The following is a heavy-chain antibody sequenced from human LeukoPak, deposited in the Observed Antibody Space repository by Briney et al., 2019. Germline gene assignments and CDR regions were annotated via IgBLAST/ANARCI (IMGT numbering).Heavy chain of an antibody. D-gene: IGHD2-2*01. V-gene: IGHV4-39*01. J-gene: IGHJ4*02. CDR3: AKLTCSSTFCPLDY. CDR1: GGSISSSSFF. Sequence: PSETLSLTCTVSGGSISSSSFFWAWIRQPPGKGLEWIGTVSYSGTTYYSPSLKSRATISVDTSKNQFSLRLTSVTAADTALYYCAKLTCSSTFCPLDYWGQGTLVTVSS. CDR2: VSYSGTT.